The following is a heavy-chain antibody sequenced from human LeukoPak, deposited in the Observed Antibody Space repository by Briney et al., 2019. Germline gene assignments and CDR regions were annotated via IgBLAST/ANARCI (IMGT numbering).Heavy chain of an antibody. CDR2: IYHSGST. CDR3: AREGGQLHSDYYYMDV. Sequence: SETLSLTCTVSGYSISSGYYWGWIRQPPGKGLEWIGSIYHSGSTYYNPSLKSRVTISVDTSKNQFSLKLSSVTAADTAVYYCAREGGQLHSDYYYMDVWGKGTTVTVSS. D-gene: IGHD6-6*01. J-gene: IGHJ6*03. CDR1: GYSISSGYY. V-gene: IGHV4-38-2*02.